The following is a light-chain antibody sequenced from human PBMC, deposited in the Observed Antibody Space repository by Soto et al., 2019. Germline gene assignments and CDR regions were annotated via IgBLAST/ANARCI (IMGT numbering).Light chain of an antibody. CDR3: QQYGGSPIT. V-gene: IGKV3-20*01. CDR1: QSVTTR. J-gene: IGKJ5*01. CDR2: GAS. Sequence: EIVMTHSAGTLSVSAGERGTLSFMAVQSVTTRLAWYKHKPGQDPRLIMSGASSRASGVPVRFSGSGSGTAFTLPISRMEPEDFALYYCQQYGGSPITFGLGTRLEI.